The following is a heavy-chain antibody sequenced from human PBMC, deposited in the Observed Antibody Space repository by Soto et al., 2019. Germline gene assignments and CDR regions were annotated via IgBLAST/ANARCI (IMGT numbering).Heavy chain of an antibody. CDR1: GGTFSSSA. CDR3: ASPSAAVLF. CDR2: ITPIFATA. J-gene: IGHJ4*02. V-gene: IGHV1-69*01. Sequence: QVQLVQSGAEVKRPGSSVKVSCKASGGTFSSSAFNWVRQAPGHGLEWMGAITPIFATANYAQRFQGRLTISADASTTTVYIGLARLTCDDTALYFCASPSAAVLFWGQGSLVTVSS.